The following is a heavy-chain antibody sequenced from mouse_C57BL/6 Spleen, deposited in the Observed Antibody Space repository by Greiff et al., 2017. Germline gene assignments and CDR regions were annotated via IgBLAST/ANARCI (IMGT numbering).Heavy chain of an antibody. CDR3: ARWDYDYHGDY. J-gene: IGHJ2*01. Sequence: EVKLVESGPELVKPGDSVKISCKASGYSFTGYFMNWVMQSHGKSLEWIGRINPYNGDTFYNQKFKGKATLTVDKSSSTAHMELRSLTSEDSAVYYCARWDYDYHGDYWGQGTTLTVSS. V-gene: IGHV1-20*01. D-gene: IGHD2-4*01. CDR1: GYSFTGYF. CDR2: INPYNGDT.